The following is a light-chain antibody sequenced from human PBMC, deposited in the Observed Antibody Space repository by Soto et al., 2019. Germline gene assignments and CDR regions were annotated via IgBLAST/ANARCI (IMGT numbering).Light chain of an antibody. CDR1: QSVSGW. CDR3: QQYETFSGT. J-gene: IGKJ1*01. V-gene: IGKV1-5*01. Sequence: DIQMTQSPSNLSASVGDTVTVAWRASQSVSGWLAWYQQRKGEAPKILIYDASALQRGVPSRFRGSGSGTKFTLTIARLQPDDFATYYCQQYETFSGTFGPGTKVDIK. CDR2: DAS.